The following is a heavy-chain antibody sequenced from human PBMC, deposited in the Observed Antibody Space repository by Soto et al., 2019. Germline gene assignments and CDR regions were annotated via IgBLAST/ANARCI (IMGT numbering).Heavy chain of an antibody. J-gene: IGHJ5*02. V-gene: IGHV3-23*01. D-gene: IGHD6-19*01. CDR3: AKDLYSSGWSSYNWFDP. Sequence: EVQLLESGGGLVQHGGSLRLSCAASGFTFSSYAMSWVRQAPGKGLEWVSAISGSGGSTYYADSVKGRFTISRDNSKNTLYLQMNSLRAEDTAVYYCAKDLYSSGWSSYNWFDPWGQGTLVTVSS. CDR1: GFTFSSYA. CDR2: ISGSGGST.